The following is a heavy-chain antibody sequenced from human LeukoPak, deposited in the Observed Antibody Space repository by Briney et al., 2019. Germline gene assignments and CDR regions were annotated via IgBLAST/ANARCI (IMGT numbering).Heavy chain of an antibody. D-gene: IGHD5-12*01. CDR1: GGSLSGYY. CDR3: AAQDIVATIGS. CDR2: IYYSGST. V-gene: IGHV4-30-4*01. Sequence: SETLSLTCAVYGGSLSGYYWSWIRQPPGKGLEWIGYIYYSGSTYYNPSLKSRVTISVDTSKNQFSLKLSSVTAADTAVYYCAAQDIVATIGSWGQGTLVTVSS. J-gene: IGHJ4*02.